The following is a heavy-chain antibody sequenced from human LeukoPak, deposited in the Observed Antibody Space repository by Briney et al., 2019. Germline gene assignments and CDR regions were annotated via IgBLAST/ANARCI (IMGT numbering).Heavy chain of an antibody. CDR3: ARFGSGWHYFDY. Sequence: PSETLSLTCAVYGGSFSGYYWSWIRQPPGKGPEWIGEINHSGSTNYNPSLKSRVTISVDTSKNQFSLKLSSVTAADTAVYYCARFGSGWHYFDYWGQGTLVTVSS. D-gene: IGHD6-19*01. CDR1: GGSFSGYY. V-gene: IGHV4-34*01. CDR2: INHSGST. J-gene: IGHJ4*02.